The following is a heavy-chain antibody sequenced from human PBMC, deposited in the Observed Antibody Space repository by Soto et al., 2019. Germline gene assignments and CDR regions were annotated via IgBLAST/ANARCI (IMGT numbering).Heavy chain of an antibody. CDR3: AKDVVVGATTGLGDYYYYYGMDV. V-gene: IGHV3-30*18. Sequence: QVQLVESGGGVVQPGRSLRLSCAASGFTFSSYGLHWVRQAPGKGLEWVAVISYDGSNKYYADSVKGRFTISRDNSKNTLYRQMNSLRAEDTAVYYCAKDVVVGATTGLGDYYYYYGMDVWGPGTTVTVAS. CDR2: ISYDGSNK. CDR1: GFTFSSYG. D-gene: IGHD1-26*01. J-gene: IGHJ6*02.